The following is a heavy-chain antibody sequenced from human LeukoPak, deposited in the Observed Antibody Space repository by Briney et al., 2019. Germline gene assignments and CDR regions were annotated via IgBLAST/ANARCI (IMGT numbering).Heavy chain of an antibody. V-gene: IGHV4-30-2*03. J-gene: IGHJ4*02. CDR1: GGSISSGGYY. Sequence: SETLSLTCTGSGGSISSGGYYWSWIRQPPGKGVEWIGYIYHSGSTYYNPSLKSRVTISVDTSKNQFSLKLSSVTAADTAVYYCARRRVHDYGDYDPSFFDYWGQGTLVTVSS. CDR3: ARRRVHDYGDYDPSFFDY. CDR2: IYHSGST. D-gene: IGHD4-17*01.